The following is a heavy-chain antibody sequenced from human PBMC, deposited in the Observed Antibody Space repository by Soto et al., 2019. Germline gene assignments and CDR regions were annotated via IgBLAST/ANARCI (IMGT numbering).Heavy chain of an antibody. V-gene: IGHV1-69*01. J-gene: IGHJ6*02. CDR2: VIPIFGPT. Sequence: QVQLVQSGAEVKKPGSSVKVSCEASGGTFSAYAVNWVRQAPGQGLEWMGGVIPIFGPTNYAQKFQGRVTITADESSRTAYMELSGLRSEDTAVYYCARVGWESSGWAPSGLDVWGQGTTVTVSS. D-gene: IGHD6-19*01. CDR3: ARVGWESSGWAPSGLDV. CDR1: GGTFSAYA.